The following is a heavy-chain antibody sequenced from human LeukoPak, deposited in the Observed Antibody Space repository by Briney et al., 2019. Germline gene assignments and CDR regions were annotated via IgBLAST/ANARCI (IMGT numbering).Heavy chain of an antibody. J-gene: IGHJ4*02. V-gene: IGHV4-61*02. CDR1: GGSISSGSYY. CDR3: AREEGYFHPYYYDSSGYADY. CDR2: IYTSGST. D-gene: IGHD3-22*01. Sequence: SETLSLTCTVSGGSISSGSYYWSWIRQPAGKGLEWIGRIYTSGSTNYNPSLKSRVTISVDTSKNQFSLKLSSVTAADTAVYYCAREEGYFHPYYYDSSGYADYWGQGTLVTVSS.